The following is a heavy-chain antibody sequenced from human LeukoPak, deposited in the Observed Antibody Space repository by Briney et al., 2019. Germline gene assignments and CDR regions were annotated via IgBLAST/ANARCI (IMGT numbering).Heavy chain of an antibody. J-gene: IGHJ4*02. CDR1: GFTFSDYY. CDR2: ISSSGSTI. CDR3: AREHIVVVTAIPYFDY. D-gene: IGHD2-21*02. Sequence: GGSLRLSCAASGFTFSDYYMSWIRQAPGKGLEWGSYISSSGSTIYYADSVKGRFTISRDNAKNSLYLQMNSLRAEDTAVYYCAREHIVVVTAIPYFDYWGQGTLVTVSS. V-gene: IGHV3-11*01.